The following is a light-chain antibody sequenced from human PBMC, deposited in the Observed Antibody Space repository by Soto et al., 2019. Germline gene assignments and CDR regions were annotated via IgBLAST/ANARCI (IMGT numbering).Light chain of an antibody. J-gene: IGKJ1*01. CDR2: GAS. Sequence: EIGMTQSPATFSVSPGERATLPCRASQSVSSNLAWYQQKPGQAPRLLIYGASTRATGIPARFSGSGSGTEFTLTISSLQSEDFAVYYCQQYNDWPRTFGQGTKV. CDR1: QSVSSN. V-gene: IGKV3-15*01. CDR3: QQYNDWPRT.